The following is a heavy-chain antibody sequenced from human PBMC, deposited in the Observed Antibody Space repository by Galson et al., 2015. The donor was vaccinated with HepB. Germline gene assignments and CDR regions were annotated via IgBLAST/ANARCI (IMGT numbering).Heavy chain of an antibody. D-gene: IGHD3-22*01. Sequence: SLRLSCAASGFTFDDYAMHWVRQAPGKGPEWVSGISWNSGSIGYANSVKGRFTISRDNAKNSLYLQMNSLRAEDTALYYCAKERSGYQDYWGQGTLVTVSS. CDR3: AKERSGYQDY. J-gene: IGHJ4*02. CDR2: ISWNSGSI. CDR1: GFTFDDYA. V-gene: IGHV3-9*01.